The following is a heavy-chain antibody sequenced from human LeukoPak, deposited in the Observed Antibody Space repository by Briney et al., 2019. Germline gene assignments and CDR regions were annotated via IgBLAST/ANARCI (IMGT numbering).Heavy chain of an antibody. Sequence: GGSLRLSCAASGFTFSNAWMSWVRQAPGTGLEWVGRIKSKTDGGTTDYAAPVKGRFTISRDDSKNTLYLQMNGLKTEDTAVYYCTTVIPRYCSGGSCLNDYWGQGTLVTVSS. J-gene: IGHJ4*02. V-gene: IGHV3-15*01. CDR2: IKSKTDGGTT. CDR1: GFTFSNAW. CDR3: TTVIPRYCSGGSCLNDY. D-gene: IGHD2-15*01.